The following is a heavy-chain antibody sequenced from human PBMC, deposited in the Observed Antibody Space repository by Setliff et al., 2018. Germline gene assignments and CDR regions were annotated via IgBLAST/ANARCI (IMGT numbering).Heavy chain of an antibody. V-gene: IGHV5-51*01. CDR3: ARGMEDTAMLAY. CDR2: IYPGDSET. CDR1: GYTFSTYL. D-gene: IGHD5-18*01. Sequence: PGESLKISCKGSGYTFSTYLIGWVRQMPGKGLEWMGIIYPGDSETRYSPSFEGQVSISADTSISTAYLQWSSLKASDTAMYYCARGMEDTAMLAYWGQGTLVTVSS. J-gene: IGHJ4*02.